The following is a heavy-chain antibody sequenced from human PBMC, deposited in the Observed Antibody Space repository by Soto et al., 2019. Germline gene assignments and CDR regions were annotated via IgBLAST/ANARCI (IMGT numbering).Heavy chain of an antibody. CDR3: ARFTRIDSSGYWAFDI. J-gene: IGHJ3*02. CDR2: IYYSGST. Sequence: QVQLQESGPGLVKPSQTLSLTCTVSGGSISSGGYYWSWIRQHPGKGLEWIGYIYYSGSTYYNPSLKSRVTISVDTSKNQFSLKLSSVTAADTAVYYCARFTRIDSSGYWAFDIWGQGTMVTVSS. V-gene: IGHV4-31*03. D-gene: IGHD3-22*01. CDR1: GGSISSGGYY.